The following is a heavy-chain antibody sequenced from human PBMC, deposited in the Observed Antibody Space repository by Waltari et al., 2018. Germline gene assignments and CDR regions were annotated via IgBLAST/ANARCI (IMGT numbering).Heavy chain of an antibody. D-gene: IGHD2-21*01. V-gene: IGHV4-61*08. J-gene: IGHJ4*02. CDR3: ARVSANCGGDCYSD. CDR1: GASVNTYDNY. CDR2: NYNRGGT. Sequence: QVQLRESGPGLVKPSETLSLTCTVSGASVNTYDNYWSWIRQSPGRGLEWIGSNYNRGGTNDDPSLRNRVTISQDTSNNQFSLRLTSMTAADAAIYYCARVSANCGGDCYSDWGQGTLVTVSS.